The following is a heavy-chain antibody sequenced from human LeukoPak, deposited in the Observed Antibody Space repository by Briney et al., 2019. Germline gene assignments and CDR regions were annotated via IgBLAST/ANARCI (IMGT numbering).Heavy chain of an antibody. CDR1: GGSISSSSYY. J-gene: IGHJ4*02. V-gene: IGHV4-39*07. D-gene: IGHD6-13*01. CDR2: IYYSGST. Sequence: SETLSLTCTVSGGSISSSSYYWGWIRQPPGKGLEWIGSIYYSGSTYYNPSLKSRVTISVDTSKNQFSLKLSSVTAADTAVYYCARRGGAAAGPAFDYWGQGTLVTVSS. CDR3: ARRGGAAAGPAFDY.